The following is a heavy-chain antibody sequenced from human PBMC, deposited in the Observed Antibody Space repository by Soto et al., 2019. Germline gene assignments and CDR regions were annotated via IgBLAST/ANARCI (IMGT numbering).Heavy chain of an antibody. Sequence: ASVKVSCKASGYTFTSYGISWVRQAPGQGLEWMGWISAYNGNTNYAQKLQGRVTMTTDTSTSTAYMELRSLRSDDTAVYYCARDGGRGNYYDSSGYYPPEYFQHWGQGTLVTAPQ. J-gene: IGHJ1*01. CDR1: GYTFTSYG. D-gene: IGHD3-22*01. CDR3: ARDGGRGNYYDSSGYYPPEYFQH. V-gene: IGHV1-18*01. CDR2: ISAYNGNT.